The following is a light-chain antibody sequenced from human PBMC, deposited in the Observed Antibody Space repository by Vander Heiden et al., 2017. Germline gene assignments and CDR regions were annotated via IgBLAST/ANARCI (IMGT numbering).Light chain of an antibody. Sequence: DIQLTQSPSFLSASVGDRVTITCRASQDISSYLAWYQQKPEKAPRLLIYAASTLQSGVPSRFSDSGSGTEFTLTISSLQPEDFATYYCQQLNSYPRTFGQGTKLEIK. CDR2: AAS. J-gene: IGKJ2*01. V-gene: IGKV1-9*01. CDR3: QQLNSYPRT. CDR1: QDISSY.